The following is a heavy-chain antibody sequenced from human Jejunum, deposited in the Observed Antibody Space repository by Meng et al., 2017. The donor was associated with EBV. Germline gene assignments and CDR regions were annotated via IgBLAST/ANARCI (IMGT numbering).Heavy chain of an antibody. CDR1: GFTFNSYA. V-gene: IGHV3-23*01. CDR3: AKGADIYYTPQPFDV. Sequence: EILLLVSGGGLYQPGGSLLLSFSASGFTFNSYAMSWVRQAPGRGLEWVSTILPGGTATYYADSVEGRFTVSRDNSKNILYLQMNSLRAEDTAIFYCAKGADIYYTPQPFDVWGEGTMVTVSS. CDR2: ILPGGTAT. J-gene: IGHJ3*01. D-gene: IGHD3-3*01.